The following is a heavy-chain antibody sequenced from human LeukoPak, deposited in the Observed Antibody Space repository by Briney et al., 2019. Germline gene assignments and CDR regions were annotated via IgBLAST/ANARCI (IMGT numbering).Heavy chain of an antibody. V-gene: IGHV3-43*02. J-gene: IGHJ6*02. CDR3: AKDIGFCSRTSCYGHYYYGMDV. CDR1: GFTFDDYA. Sequence: GGSLRLSRAASGFTFDDYAMHWVRQAPGKGLEWVSLIIGDGGSTYYADSVKGRFTISRDNSKNSLYLQMNSLRTEDTALYYCAKDIGFCSRTSCYGHYYYGMDVWGQGTTVTVSS. CDR2: IIGDGGST. D-gene: IGHD2-2*01.